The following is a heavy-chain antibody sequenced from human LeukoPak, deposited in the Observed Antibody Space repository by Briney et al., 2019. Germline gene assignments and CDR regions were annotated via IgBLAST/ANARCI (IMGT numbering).Heavy chain of an antibody. D-gene: IGHD3/OR15-3a*01. CDR2: IYSSGTT. Sequence: NPSETLSLTCVVSGGSLHRYFWTWVPQPPGKGLEWIGRIYSSGTTDYSPSLKSRLTISIDTSKNQFSLRLASVTAADTAVYYCGRRPAVDGPIDNWGQGILVAVSS. CDR3: GRRPAVDGPIDN. V-gene: IGHV4-59*01. J-gene: IGHJ4*02. CDR1: GGSLHRYF.